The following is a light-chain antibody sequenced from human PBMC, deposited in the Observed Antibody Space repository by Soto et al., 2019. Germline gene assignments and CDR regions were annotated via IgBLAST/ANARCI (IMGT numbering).Light chain of an antibody. CDR1: SSDDGGYNC. CDR2: DVT. V-gene: IGLV2-11*01. Sequence: QSALTQPRSVSGSPGQSVTISCTGTSSDDGGYNCVSWYQQHPGKAPQLIIYDVTQRPSGVPDRFSGSKSGNTASLSISGLQAEDEADYYCCSHSASYTFVFGTGTKVTVL. CDR3: CSHSASYTFV. J-gene: IGLJ1*01.